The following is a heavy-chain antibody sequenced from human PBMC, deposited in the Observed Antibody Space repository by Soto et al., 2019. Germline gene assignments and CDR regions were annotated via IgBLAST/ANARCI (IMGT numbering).Heavy chain of an antibody. CDR2: IVGGIEHT. CDR3: AAVSNFVV. D-gene: IGHD4-4*01. V-gene: IGHV1-58*01. Sequence: QKQLVQSGPEVKTPGTSVKVSCKASGFIFSSSSVQWVRQARGQPLEWIGWIVGGIEHTTYAQKFHERVTITSDASTGTAYMELRSLRSDDTAIYYCAAVSNFVVWGQGTLVTVSS. J-gene: IGHJ4*02. CDR1: GFIFSSSS.